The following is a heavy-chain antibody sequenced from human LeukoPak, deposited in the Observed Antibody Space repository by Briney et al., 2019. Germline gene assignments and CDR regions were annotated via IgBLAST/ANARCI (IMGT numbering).Heavy chain of an antibody. CDR3: AKDRTVGASYWYFDL. CDR2: ISSSGSGGNT. J-gene: IGHJ2*01. D-gene: IGHD1-26*01. V-gene: IGHV3-23*01. Sequence: TGGSLRLSCAASGVTLSTYAMSWARQAPGRGLEWVSGISSSGSGGNTYYADSVKGRFTISRGSSKNTLFLHMNSLRVEDTAIYYCAKDRTVGASYWYFDLWGRGTLVTVSS. CDR1: GVTLSTYA.